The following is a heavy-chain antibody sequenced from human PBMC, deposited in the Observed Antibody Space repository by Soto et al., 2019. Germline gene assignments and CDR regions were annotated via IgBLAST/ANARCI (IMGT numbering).Heavy chain of an antibody. CDR3: SLTRYSGDGGYFGF. CDR2: IDWDDDK. Sequence: SGPTLVNPTQTLTLTCSFSGFSLTTSGVCVSWIRQPPGKALEWLARIDWDDDKYYSTSLKTRLTISRDTSKNQVVLTITNVDPVDTATYYCSLTRYSGDGGYFGFWGQGTPVPVSS. CDR1: GFSLTTSGVC. J-gene: IGHJ4*02. V-gene: IGHV2-70*11. D-gene: IGHD5-12*01.